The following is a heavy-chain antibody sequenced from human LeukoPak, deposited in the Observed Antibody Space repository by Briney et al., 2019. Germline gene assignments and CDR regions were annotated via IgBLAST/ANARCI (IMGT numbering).Heavy chain of an antibody. CDR1: GFTFSDYY. V-gene: IGHV3-11*04. Sequence: GGSLRLSCAASGFTFSDYYMSWIRQAPGKGLEWVSYISSSGSTIYYADSVKGRFTISRGNAKNSLYLQMNSLRAEDTAVYYCAKDGQWELRNYYYYYMDVWGKGTTVTVSS. CDR3: AKDGQWELRNYYYYYMDV. D-gene: IGHD1-26*01. J-gene: IGHJ6*03. CDR2: ISSSGSTI.